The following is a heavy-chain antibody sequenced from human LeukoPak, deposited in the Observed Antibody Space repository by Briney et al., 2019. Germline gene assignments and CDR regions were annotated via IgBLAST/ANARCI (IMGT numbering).Heavy chain of an antibody. J-gene: IGHJ1*01. CDR2: RYYSGST. CDR3: ARVRGDFETD. CDR1: GGSISSYY. D-gene: IGHD3-16*01. V-gene: IGHV4-59*01. Sequence: SETLSLTCSVSGGSISSYYWTWIRQPPGKGLEWIGYRYYSGSTTYNPSLKSRVTISVDTSKSQFSLKLISVTAADTAIYYCARVRGDFETDWGQGTLVTLSS.